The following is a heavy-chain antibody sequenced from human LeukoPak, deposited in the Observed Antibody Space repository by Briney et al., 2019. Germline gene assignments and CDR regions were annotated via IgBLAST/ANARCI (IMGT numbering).Heavy chain of an antibody. V-gene: IGHV1-46*01. D-gene: IGHD3-10*01. Sequence: GASVQVSCKASGYPFTSYYMHWVRQAPGQGLEWMGIINPSGGSTSYAQKFQGRVTMTRDTSASTVYMELSSLRSEDTAVYYCARDRGYYYGMDVWGQGTTVTVSS. CDR1: GYPFTSYY. CDR2: INPSGGST. J-gene: IGHJ6*02. CDR3: ARDRGYYYGMDV.